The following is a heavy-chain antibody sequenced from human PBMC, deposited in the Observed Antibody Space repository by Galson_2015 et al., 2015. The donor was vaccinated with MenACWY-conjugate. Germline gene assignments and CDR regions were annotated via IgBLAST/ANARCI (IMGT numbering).Heavy chain of an antibody. D-gene: IGHD2/OR15-2a*01. CDR3: AKGRVKGLSWYFDL. J-gene: IGHJ2*01. CDR2: ISSSGGST. Sequence: SLRLSCAASGFIFSNYGISWVRQAPGKGLEWVSAISSSGGSTYYADSVKGRFTISRDNSKNTVLLQMSSLRADDTAVYYCAKGRVKGLSWYFDLWGRGTLVTVSS. CDR1: GFIFSNYG. V-gene: IGHV3-23*01.